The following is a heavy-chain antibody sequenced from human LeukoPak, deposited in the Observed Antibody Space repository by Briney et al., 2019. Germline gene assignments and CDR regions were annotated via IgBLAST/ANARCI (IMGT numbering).Heavy chain of an antibody. D-gene: IGHD3-10*01. CDR3: ASTNPGFGELSYFDY. V-gene: IGHV4-39*01. CDR2: IYYSGST. Sequence: PSETLSLTCTVSGGSISSSSYYWGWIRQPPGKGLEWIGSIYYSGSTYYNPSLKSRVTISVDTSKNQFSLKLSSVTAADTAVYYCASTNPGFGELSYFDYWGQGTLVTVSS. CDR1: GGSISSSSYY. J-gene: IGHJ4*02.